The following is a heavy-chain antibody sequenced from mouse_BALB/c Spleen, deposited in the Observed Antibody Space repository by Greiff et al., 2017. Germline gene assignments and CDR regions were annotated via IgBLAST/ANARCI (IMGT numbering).Heavy chain of an antibody. CDR3: TIYYRYDDAMDY. J-gene: IGHJ4*01. CDR2: ISSGGSYT. CDR1: GFTFSSYT. V-gene: IGHV5-6-4*01. D-gene: IGHD2-14*01. Sequence: EVMLVESGGGLVKPGGSLKLSCAASGFTFSSYTMSWVRQTPEKRLEWVATISSGGSYTYYPDSVKGRFTISRDNAKNTLYLQMSSLKSEDTAMYYCTIYYRYDDAMDYWGQGTSVTVSS.